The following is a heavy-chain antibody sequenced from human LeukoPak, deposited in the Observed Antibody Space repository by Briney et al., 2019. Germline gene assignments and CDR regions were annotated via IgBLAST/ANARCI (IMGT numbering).Heavy chain of an antibody. V-gene: IGHV4-59*01. Sequence: SETLSLTCTASGGSISSYYWSWIRQPPGKGLEWIGYIYYSGSTNYNPSLKSRVTISVDTSKNQFSLKLSSVTAADTAVYYCARSEWLVRDDAFDIWGQGTMVTVSS. CDR1: GGSISSYY. J-gene: IGHJ3*02. CDR2: IYYSGST. CDR3: ARSEWLVRDDAFDI. D-gene: IGHD6-19*01.